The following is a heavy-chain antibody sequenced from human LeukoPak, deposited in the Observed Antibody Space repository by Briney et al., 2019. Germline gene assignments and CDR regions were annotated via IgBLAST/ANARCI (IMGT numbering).Heavy chain of an antibody. Sequence: ASVKVSCKASGGTFSSYAISWVRLAPGQGLEWMGGIIPIFGTANYAQKFQGRVTITTDESTSTAYMELSSLRSEDTAVYYCARVPQSRYYYYMDVWGKGTTVTVSS. CDR2: IIPIFGTA. J-gene: IGHJ6*03. CDR1: GGTFSSYA. V-gene: IGHV1-69*05. CDR3: ARVPQSRYYYYMDV.